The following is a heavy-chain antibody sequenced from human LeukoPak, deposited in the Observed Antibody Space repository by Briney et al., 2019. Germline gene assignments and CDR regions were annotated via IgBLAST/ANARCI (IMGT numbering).Heavy chain of an antibody. Sequence: GGSLRLSCAASGFTVSSNYMSWVRQAPGKGLEWVSVIYRGGSTYYADSVKGRFTISRDNSKNTLYLHMNSLRAEETAVYYCAREGDDSSGYYPRFDYWGQGTLVTVSS. V-gene: IGHV3-53*01. J-gene: IGHJ4*02. CDR2: IYRGGST. CDR3: AREGDDSSGYYPRFDY. CDR1: GFTVSSNY. D-gene: IGHD3-22*01.